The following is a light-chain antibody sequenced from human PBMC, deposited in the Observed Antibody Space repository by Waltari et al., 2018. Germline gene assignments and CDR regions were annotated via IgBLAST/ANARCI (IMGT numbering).Light chain of an antibody. CDR2: TSS. J-gene: IGKJ2*01. CDR3: QQYDNWPPYT. CDR1: QSVNSN. V-gene: IGKV3-15*01. Sequence: EIVMPQSPATLSVSPGDRANISCRASQSVNSNLAGYQQKPGQAPRLLIYTSSTRATGVPARFSGSVSGTHFTLTISSLQSEDFAVYYCQQYDNWPPYTFGQGTNLEIK.